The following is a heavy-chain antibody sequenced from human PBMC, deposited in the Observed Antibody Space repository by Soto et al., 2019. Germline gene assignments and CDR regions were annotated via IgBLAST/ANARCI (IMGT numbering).Heavy chain of an antibody. CDR3: AVLGATTGY. D-gene: IGHD1-26*01. CDR1: GASINTGDYY. J-gene: IGHJ4*02. Sequence: QVQLQESGPGLVKPSQTLSLTCTVSGASINTGDYYWSWVRQLPGKGLDWIAYIYYTGSTYYNPSLDSRVAISADTSKNQFSLKVTSVTAADTGVYYCAVLGATTGYWGQGTLVAVSS. V-gene: IGHV4-31*03. CDR2: IYYTGST.